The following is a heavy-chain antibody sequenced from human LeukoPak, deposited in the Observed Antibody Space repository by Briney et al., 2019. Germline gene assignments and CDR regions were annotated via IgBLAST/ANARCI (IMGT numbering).Heavy chain of an antibody. CDR1: GFTFGDYA. Sequence: PGGSLRLSCTASGFTFGDYAMSWVRQAPGKGLEWVGFIRSKAYGGTTEYAASVKGRFTISRDDSKSIAYLQMNSLKTEDTAVYYCTRAQGITIFGVVISPYYYYMDVWGKGTTVTVSS. V-gene: IGHV3-49*04. CDR2: IRSKAYGGTT. D-gene: IGHD3-3*01. J-gene: IGHJ6*03. CDR3: TRAQGITIFGVVISPYYYYMDV.